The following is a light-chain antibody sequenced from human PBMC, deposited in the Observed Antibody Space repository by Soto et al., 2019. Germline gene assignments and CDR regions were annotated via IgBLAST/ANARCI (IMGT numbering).Light chain of an antibody. V-gene: IGLV2-11*01. CDR2: DVS. CDR1: SSDIGGYKY. J-gene: IGLJ2*01. CDR3: CSYAGSYNVV. Sequence: QSALTQPRSVSGSPGQSVTISCIGTSSDIGGYKYVSWHQQHPGKAPKLMIYDVSKRPSGVPDRCSGSKSGNTASLTISGLQAEDEADYYRCSYAGSYNVVFGGGTKLTVL.